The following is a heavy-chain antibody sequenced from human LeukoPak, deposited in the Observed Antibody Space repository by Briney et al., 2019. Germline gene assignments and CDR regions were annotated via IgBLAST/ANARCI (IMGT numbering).Heavy chain of an antibody. CDR2: MHPGGTT. CDR3: AKTGSLFGRFLDH. CDR1: ADSMNNYY. Sequence: SETLSLTRSVFADSMNNYYWTWIRQPPGKGLEWVGNMHPGGTTKFHPSLEGRVTMSIDTSNKQFSLRLRSVTAADTATYYCAKTGSLFGRFLDHWGPGALVIVSS. V-gene: IGHV4-59*01. D-gene: IGHD3-10*02. J-gene: IGHJ4*02.